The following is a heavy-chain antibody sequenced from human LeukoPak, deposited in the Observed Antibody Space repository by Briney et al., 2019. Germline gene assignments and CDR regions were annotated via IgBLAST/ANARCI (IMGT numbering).Heavy chain of an antibody. CDR2: IIPIFGTA. CDR1: GGTFSSYA. Sequence: SVKVSCKASGGTFSSYAISWVRQAPGQGLEWMGGIIPIFGTANYAQKFQGRVTITTDESTSTAYMELSSLRSEDTAVYYCARGGRDSYNWFDPWGQGTLVTVSS. CDR3: ARGGRDSYNWFDP. V-gene: IGHV1-69*05. D-gene: IGHD3-16*01. J-gene: IGHJ5*02.